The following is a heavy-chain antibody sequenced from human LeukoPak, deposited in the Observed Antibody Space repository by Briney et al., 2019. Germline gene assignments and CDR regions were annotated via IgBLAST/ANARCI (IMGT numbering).Heavy chain of an antibody. D-gene: IGHD5-18*01. V-gene: IGHV4-34*01. Sequence: PSETLSLTCTVSGGSISSYYWNWIRQPPGKGLEWIGEINHRGSTDNNPSLKSRVTISVDTSKNQFSLKLTSVTAADTAVYYSAGTAMAKGIFDYWGQGTLVTISS. J-gene: IGHJ4*02. CDR2: INHRGST. CDR1: GGSISSYY. CDR3: AGTAMAKGIFDY.